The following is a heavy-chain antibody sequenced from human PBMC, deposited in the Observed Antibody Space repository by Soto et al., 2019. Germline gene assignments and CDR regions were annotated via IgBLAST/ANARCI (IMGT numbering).Heavy chain of an antibody. D-gene: IGHD2-2*01. Sequence: PSETLSLTCTVSGGSMSSEGYYWSWIRQHPGKGLEWIGYIFHGGSTYYNPSLRSRVTISVDRSRTQFSLKMSSVTAADTAVYYCARGRVVVPAAVMFNCLDPWGQGALVTVS. CDR2: IFHGGST. J-gene: IGHJ5*02. CDR3: ARGRVVVPAAVMFNCLDP. V-gene: IGHV4-30-2*01. CDR1: GGSMSSEGYY.